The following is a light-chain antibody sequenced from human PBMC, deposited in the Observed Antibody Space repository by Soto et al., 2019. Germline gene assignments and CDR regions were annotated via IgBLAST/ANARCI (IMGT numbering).Light chain of an antibody. CDR2: DAS. Sequence: DIQMTQSPSTLSASVGDRVTISCRASQSIGTWLAWYQQKPGKAPIVLIYDASNLESGVPSRFSGSGSGTEFTLTISNLQPDDFATYYCLQYDTYSRTFGRGTKVEIK. CDR3: LQYDTYSRT. J-gene: IGKJ1*01. V-gene: IGKV1-5*01. CDR1: QSIGTW.